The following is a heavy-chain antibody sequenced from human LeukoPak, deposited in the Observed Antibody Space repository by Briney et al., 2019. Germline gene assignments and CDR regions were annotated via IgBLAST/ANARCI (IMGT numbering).Heavy chain of an antibody. V-gene: IGHV1-2*04. J-gene: IGHJ4*02. Sequence: GASVKVSCKASGYTFTGYYMHWVRQAPGQGLEWMGWINPNSGGTNYAQKFQGWVTMTRDTSISTAYMELSRPRSDDTAVYYCAISAGYSSSWYGSDLGYWGQGTLVTVSS. D-gene: IGHD6-13*01. CDR1: GYTFTGYY. CDR3: AISAGYSSSWYGSDLGY. CDR2: INPNSGGT.